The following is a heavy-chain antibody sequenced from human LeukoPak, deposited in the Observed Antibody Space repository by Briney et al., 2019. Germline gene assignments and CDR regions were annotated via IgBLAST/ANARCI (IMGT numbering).Heavy chain of an antibody. CDR3: ARHDDNGWYFFDI. CDR2: IFDSGSP. CDR1: GGYIGTYH. Sequence: SETLSLTCTVSGGYIGTYHWSWVRQPPGKGLEWIGYIFDSGSPNYRPALKSRVTISLDTSKNHVSLRLQSATAADTAIYYCARHDDNGWYFFDIWGQGTLVTVSS. V-gene: IGHV4-59*08. D-gene: IGHD6-19*01. J-gene: IGHJ4*02.